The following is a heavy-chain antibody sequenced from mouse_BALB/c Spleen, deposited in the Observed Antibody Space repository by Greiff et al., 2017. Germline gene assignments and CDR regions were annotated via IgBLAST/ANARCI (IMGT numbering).Heavy chain of an antibody. V-gene: IGHV5-12-1*01. CDR1: GFAFSSYD. CDR2: ISSGGGST. Sequence: EVKLVESGGGLVKPGGSLKLSCAASGFAFSSYDMSWVRQTPEKRLEWVAYISSGGGSTYYPDTVKGRFTISRDNAKNTLYLQMSSLKSEDTAMYYCARHGRNYYGISYWFAYWGQGTLVTVSA. D-gene: IGHD1-1*01. CDR3: ARHGRNYYGISYWFAY. J-gene: IGHJ3*01.